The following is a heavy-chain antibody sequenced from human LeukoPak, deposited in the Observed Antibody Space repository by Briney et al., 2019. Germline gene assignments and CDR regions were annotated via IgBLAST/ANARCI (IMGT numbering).Heavy chain of an antibody. CDR2: IYYSGST. Sequence: SETLSLTCTVSGGSISSYYWSWIRQPPGKGLERIGYIYYSGSTNYNPSLKSRVTISVDTSKNQFSLKLSSVTAADTAVYYCARRAYGSVPFDYWGQGTLVTVSS. V-gene: IGHV4-59*08. D-gene: IGHD3-10*01. J-gene: IGHJ4*02. CDR1: GGSISSYY. CDR3: ARRAYGSVPFDY.